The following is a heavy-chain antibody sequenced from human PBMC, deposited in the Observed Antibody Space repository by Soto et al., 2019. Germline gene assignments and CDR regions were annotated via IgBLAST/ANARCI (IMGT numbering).Heavy chain of an antibody. CDR3: ARHEQFYYYYYGMDV. V-gene: IGHV5-51*01. Sequence: GESLKISCKASGYSFTTYWIAWVRQMPGKGLEWMGIINPGDSDIRYSPSFQGQVTISADNSISTAYLQWSSLKASDTAMYYCARHEQFYYYYYGMDVWGQGTAVP. CDR2: INPGDSDI. D-gene: IGHD4-4*01. J-gene: IGHJ6*02. CDR1: GYSFTTYW.